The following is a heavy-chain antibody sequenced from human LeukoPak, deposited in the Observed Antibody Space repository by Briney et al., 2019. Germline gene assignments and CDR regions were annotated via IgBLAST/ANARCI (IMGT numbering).Heavy chain of an antibody. J-gene: IGHJ4*02. Sequence: PGPSLRLSCAAAGFTLSSYSMNWVRQPPRDWLEWGSYIRSSSSTIYYADSVKGRFTISRDNAKNSLYLQMNSLRAEDTAVYYCARDGLGYCSSTSCRPFDYWGQGTLVTVSS. CDR1: GFTLSSYS. V-gene: IGHV3-48*01. D-gene: IGHD2-2*01. CDR2: IRSSSSTI. CDR3: ARDGLGYCSSTSCRPFDY.